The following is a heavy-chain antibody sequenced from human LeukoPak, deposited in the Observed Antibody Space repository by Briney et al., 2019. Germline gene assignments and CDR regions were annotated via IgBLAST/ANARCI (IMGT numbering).Heavy chain of an antibody. V-gene: IGHV3-64*01. J-gene: IGHJ4*02. CDR3: ARLYSGSYYLFDY. Sequence: GGSLRLSCAASGFTISRSSMHWVRQAPGKGLEFVSAISRSGGNTYYANSVKGRFTISRDNAKNSLYLQMNSLRAEDTAVYYCARLYSGSYYLFDYWGQGTLVTVSS. CDR1: GFTISRSS. D-gene: IGHD1-26*01. CDR2: ISRSGGNT.